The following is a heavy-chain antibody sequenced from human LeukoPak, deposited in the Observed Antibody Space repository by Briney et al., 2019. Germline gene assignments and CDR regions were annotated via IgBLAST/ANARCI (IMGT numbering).Heavy chain of an antibody. CDR3: ARDSYSSSWFDFDY. D-gene: IGHD6-13*01. Sequence: GGSLRLSCAASGFTFSSYAMHWVRQAPGKGLEWVAVISYDGSNKYYADSVKGRFTISRDNSKNTLYLQMNSLRAEDTAVYYWARDSYSSSWFDFDYWGQGTLVTGSS. CDR2: ISYDGSNK. V-gene: IGHV3-30*01. J-gene: IGHJ4*02. CDR1: GFTFSSYA.